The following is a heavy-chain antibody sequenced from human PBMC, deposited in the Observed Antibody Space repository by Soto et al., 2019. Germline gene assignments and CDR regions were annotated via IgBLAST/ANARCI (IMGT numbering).Heavy chain of an antibody. CDR3: AKRTSGWYFDY. CDR1: GFTFSNYA. J-gene: IGHJ4*02. V-gene: IGHV3-23*01. CDR2: ISGSGDST. D-gene: IGHD6-19*01. Sequence: EVQLLESGGNLVQPGGSLRLSCAASGFTFSNYAMSWVRQAPGKGLEWVSVISGSGDSTYYADSVKGRFTISRDNSKNTLYLQMNSLRAEDTAVYYCAKRTSGWYFDYWGQGTRVTVSS.